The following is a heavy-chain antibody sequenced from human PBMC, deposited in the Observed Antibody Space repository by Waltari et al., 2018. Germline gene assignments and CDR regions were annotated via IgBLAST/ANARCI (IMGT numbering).Heavy chain of an antibody. Sequence: QVQLQQWGAGLLKPSETLSLTCAVYGGSFSGYYWSWIRQPPGKGLEWIGEINHSVSTNYNPSLKSRVTISVDTSKNQFSLKLSSVTAADTAVYYCARADIVVVPAASLDYWGQGTLVTVSS. CDR2: INHSVST. CDR3: ARADIVVVPAASLDY. D-gene: IGHD2-2*01. J-gene: IGHJ4*02. V-gene: IGHV4-34*01. CDR1: GGSFSGYY.